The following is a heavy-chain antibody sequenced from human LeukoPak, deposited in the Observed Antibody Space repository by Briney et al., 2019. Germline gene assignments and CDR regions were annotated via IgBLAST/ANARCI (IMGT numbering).Heavy chain of an antibody. J-gene: IGHJ4*02. D-gene: IGHD7-27*01. Sequence: PGGSLRLSCAASGFTFSSYSVNWVRQAPGKGLEWVSYISSSSSTISYADSVKGRFTIARDNAKNSLYLQMNSLRDEDTAVYYCARDHNWGFDCWGQGILVTVSS. CDR1: GFTFSSYS. V-gene: IGHV3-48*02. CDR3: ARDHNWGFDC. CDR2: ISSSSSTI.